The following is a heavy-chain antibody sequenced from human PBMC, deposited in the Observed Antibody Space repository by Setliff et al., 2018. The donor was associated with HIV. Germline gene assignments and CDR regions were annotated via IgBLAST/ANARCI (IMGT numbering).Heavy chain of an antibody. CDR1: GFIFSSYV. CDR3: AKFFGGYGDYMGFDY. Sequence: PGGSLRLSCAASGFIFSSYVMSWVRQAPGKGLEWVAAISGSGANTYYADSGKGRCTISRDNSKNTLYLQMNSLRAEDTAVYYCAKFFGGYGDYMGFDYWGQGTLVTVSS. CDR2: ISGSGANT. V-gene: IGHV3-23*01. J-gene: IGHJ4*02. D-gene: IGHD4-17*01.